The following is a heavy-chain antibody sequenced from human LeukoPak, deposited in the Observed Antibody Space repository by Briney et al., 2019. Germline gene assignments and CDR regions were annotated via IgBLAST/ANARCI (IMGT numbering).Heavy chain of an antibody. V-gene: IGHV3-30*02. D-gene: IGHD2-2*01. CDR3: AKGYCSSTSCYGLDY. Sequence: PGGSLRLSCAASGFTFSSYGMHWVRQAPGKGLEWVAFIRYDGSNKYYADSVKGRFTISRDNSKNTLYLQMNSLRAEDTAVYYCAKGYCSSTSCYGLDYWGQGTLVTVSS. CDR1: GFTFSSYG. J-gene: IGHJ4*02. CDR2: IRYDGSNK.